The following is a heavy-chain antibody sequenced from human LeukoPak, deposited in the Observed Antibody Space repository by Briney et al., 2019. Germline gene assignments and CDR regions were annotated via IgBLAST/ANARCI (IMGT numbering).Heavy chain of an antibody. J-gene: IGHJ5*01. CDR2: ISWNSGSI. CDR1: GFTFDDYA. V-gene: IGHV3-9*01. CDR3: AEVKVGGVFDS. Sequence: PGRSLRLSCAASGFTFDDYAMHWVRQASGKGLEWVSGISWNSGSIGYADSVKGRFTISRDNSKNTLFLQMNSLRAEDTAVYYCAEVKVGGVFDSWGQGTLVTVSS. D-gene: IGHD2-8*02.